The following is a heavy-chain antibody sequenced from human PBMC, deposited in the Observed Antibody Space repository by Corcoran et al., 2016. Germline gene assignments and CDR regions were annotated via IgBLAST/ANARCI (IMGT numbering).Heavy chain of an antibody. D-gene: IGHD3-22*01. V-gene: IGHV1-2*04. Sequence: QVQLVQSGAEVKKPGASVKVSCKASGYTFTGYYMHWVRQAPGQGLEWMGWINPNSGGTNYAQKVQGWVTMTRATSISTAYMELTRLRSDHTDVDYCARGSSMIGGLDFDYWGQGTLVTVSS. CDR1: GYTFTGYY. CDR3: ARGSSMIGGLDFDY. CDR2: INPNSGGT. J-gene: IGHJ4*02.